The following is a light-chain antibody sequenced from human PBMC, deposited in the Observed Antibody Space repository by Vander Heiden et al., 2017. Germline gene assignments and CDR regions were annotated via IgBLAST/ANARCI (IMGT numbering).Light chain of an antibody. V-gene: IGKV3-11*01. CDR3: QQRSNWPWT. Sequence: EIVLTQSPATLSLSPGERATLSCRASQSVSSYLAWYQQKPGQAPRLLIYDAPNRATGIPARFSGSGSGTDFTLTISSLEPEDFAVYYCQQRSNWPWTFGQGTKVENK. J-gene: IGKJ1*01. CDR2: DAP. CDR1: QSVSSY.